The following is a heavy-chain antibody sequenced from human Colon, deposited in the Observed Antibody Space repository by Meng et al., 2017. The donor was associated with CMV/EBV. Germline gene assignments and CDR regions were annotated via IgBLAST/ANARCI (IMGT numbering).Heavy chain of an antibody. D-gene: IGHD3-22*01. Sequence: GALRLSCAASGFIVNSYWMHWVRQTPGKGLEWVSRINTDGSSITYADSVKGRFTISRDNAKSTLYLQMNSLRAEDTAVYYCTRDRLPYYYDSSGYFLDVFDVWGQGTVVTV. J-gene: IGHJ3*01. CDR3: TRDRLPYYYDSSGYFLDVFDV. CDR1: GFIVNSYW. V-gene: IGHV3-74*03. CDR2: INTDGSSI.